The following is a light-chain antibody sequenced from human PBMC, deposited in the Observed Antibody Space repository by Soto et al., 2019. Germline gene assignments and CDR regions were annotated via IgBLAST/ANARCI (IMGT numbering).Light chain of an antibody. CDR2: EVS. J-gene: IGLJ3*02. Sequence: QSALTQPASVSGSPGQSITISCTGTSSDVGGFNYVSWYQQHPGKAPKLMIYEVSNRPSRISHRFSGSKSGNTASLTISGLQAEDEADYYCCSYTSRSTWVFGGGTKLTVL. V-gene: IGLV2-14*01. CDR3: CSYTSRSTWV. CDR1: SSDVGGFNY.